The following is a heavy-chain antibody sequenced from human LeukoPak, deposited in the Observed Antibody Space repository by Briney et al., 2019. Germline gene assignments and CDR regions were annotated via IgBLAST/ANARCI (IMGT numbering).Heavy chain of an antibody. J-gene: IGHJ4*02. V-gene: IGHV3-30*02. D-gene: IGHD3-22*01. CDR1: GFTFSSYG. CDR2: IRYDGSNK. Sequence: TGGSLRLSCAASGFTFSSYGMHWVRQAPGKGLEWVAFIRYDGSNKYYADSVKGRFTISRDNSKNTLYLQMNSLRAEDTAVYYCATYYYDSSGSDYWGQGTLVTVSS. CDR3: ATYYYDSSGSDY.